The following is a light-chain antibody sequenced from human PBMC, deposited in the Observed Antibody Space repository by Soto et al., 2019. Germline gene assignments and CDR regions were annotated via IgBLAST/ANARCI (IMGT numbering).Light chain of an antibody. Sequence: EIVMTQSPATLSASPGERATLSCRASQSVGSNLAWYQQKPGQGPRLLIYGVSTRATGVPARFTGSGSGTDFILTINSLQSEDFAVYYCQQCSDWRTFGQGTKVEIK. CDR2: GVS. CDR3: QQCSDWRT. CDR1: QSVGSN. J-gene: IGKJ1*01. V-gene: IGKV3-15*01.